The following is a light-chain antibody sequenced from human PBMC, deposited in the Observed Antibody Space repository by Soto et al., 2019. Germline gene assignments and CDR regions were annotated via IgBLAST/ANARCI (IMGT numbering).Light chain of an antibody. CDR1: QSVSSTY. CDR2: GAS. CDR3: QQYGSSRYT. Sequence: ESVLTQSPGTLSLSPGDRATLSCRASQSVSSTYLAWYQHKPGQAPRLLIYGASSRAPGIPERFSGSGSGPDFTLTISRLEPGDFAVYYCQQYGSSRYTFGQGTKVEIK. V-gene: IGKV3-20*01. J-gene: IGKJ2*01.